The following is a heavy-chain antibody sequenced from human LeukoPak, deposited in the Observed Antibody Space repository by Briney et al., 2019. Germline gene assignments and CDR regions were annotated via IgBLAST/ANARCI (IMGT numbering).Heavy chain of an antibody. J-gene: IGHJ4*02. CDR3: ARDITSMPGDY. CDR1: GFTFSSYG. V-gene: IGHV3-33*01. D-gene: IGHD3-10*01. Sequence: GGSLRLSCAASGFTFSSYGMHWVRQAPGKGLEWVAVIWYDGSNKYYADSVKGRFTISRDNSKNTLYLQMNSLRAEDTAVYYCARDITSMPGDYWGQGTLVTVSS. CDR2: IWYDGSNK.